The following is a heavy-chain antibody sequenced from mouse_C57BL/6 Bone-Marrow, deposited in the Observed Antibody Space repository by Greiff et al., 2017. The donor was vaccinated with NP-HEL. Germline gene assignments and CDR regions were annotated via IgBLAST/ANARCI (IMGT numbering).Heavy chain of an antibody. J-gene: IGHJ3*01. V-gene: IGHV1-59*01. CDR3: ERVSSMVKWCSY. Sequence: QVQLQQPGAELVRPGTSVKLSCKASGYTFTSYWMHWVKQRPGQGLEWIGVIDPSDSYTNYNQKFKGKATLTVDTSSSTAYMQLSSLTSEDSAVNYGERVSSMVKWCSYWGQGTLVTVSA. D-gene: IGHD2-2*01. CDR1: GYTFTSYW. CDR2: IDPSDSYT.